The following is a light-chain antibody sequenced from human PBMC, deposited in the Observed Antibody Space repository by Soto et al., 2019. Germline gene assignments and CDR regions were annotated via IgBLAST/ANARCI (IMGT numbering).Light chain of an antibody. Sequence: QAVVTQEPSLTVSPGGTVTLTCASSTGAVTSAYYPNWFQQKPGQAPRALIYSTSNRYSWTPARFSGSLLGGKAALTLSGVQPEDEAEYYCLVYYGGYVFGTGTKVTVL. CDR2: STS. J-gene: IGLJ1*01. V-gene: IGLV7-43*01. CDR3: LVYYGGYV. CDR1: TGAVTSAYY.